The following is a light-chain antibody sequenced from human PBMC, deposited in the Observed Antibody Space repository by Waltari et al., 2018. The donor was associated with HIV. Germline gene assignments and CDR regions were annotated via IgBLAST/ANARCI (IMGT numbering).Light chain of an antibody. V-gene: IGLV2-23*02. Sequence: QSALTQPASVSGSPGQSITISCTGTSSDVWRYNLVSWSQQPPGKAPKLMIYEVNKRPSGVSNRFSGSKSGNTASLTISGLQAEDEADYYCCSYAGSRTYVLFGGGTKLTAL. CDR1: SSDVWRYNL. J-gene: IGLJ2*01. CDR2: EVN. CDR3: CSYAGSRTYVL.